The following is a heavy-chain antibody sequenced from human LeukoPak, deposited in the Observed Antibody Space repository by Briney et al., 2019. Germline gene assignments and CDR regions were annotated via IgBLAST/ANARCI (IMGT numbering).Heavy chain of an antibody. CDR3: ARDSGMGFDY. J-gene: IGHJ4*02. D-gene: IGHD5-24*01. CDR1: GFTFSNYG. V-gene: IGHV3-30*03. CDR2: VSYDGNDN. Sequence: PGGSLRLSCAASGFTFSNYGVHWVRQAPGKGLEWVAIVSYDGNDNYYADSVKGRFTISRDNSKNTLYLQMNSLKDEDTAVYYCARDSGMGFDYWGQGTLVTVSS.